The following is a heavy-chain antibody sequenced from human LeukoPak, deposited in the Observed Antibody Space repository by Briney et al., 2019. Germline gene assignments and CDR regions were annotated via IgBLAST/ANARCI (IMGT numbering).Heavy chain of an antibody. CDR1: GYTFTTYG. D-gene: IGHD3-10*01. CDR3: ARDLGPLWLGESGDYFDY. CDR2: ISPHNGNT. Sequence: GAAVKVSCKASGYTFTTYGISWVRQAPGQGLEWMGWISPHNGNTNYAQKSHGRVTMTTETSTNTAYMELRSLRFDDTAVYYCARDLGPLWLGESGDYFDYWGQGTLVTVSS. V-gene: IGHV1-18*01. J-gene: IGHJ4*02.